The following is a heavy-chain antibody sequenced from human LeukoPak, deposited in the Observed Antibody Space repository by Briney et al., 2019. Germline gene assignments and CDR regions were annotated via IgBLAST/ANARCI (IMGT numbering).Heavy chain of an antibody. Sequence: GGSLRLSCAASGFTFSSYSMNWVRQAPGKGLEWVSSISSSSSYIYYADSVKGRFTISRDNAKNSLYLQMNSLRAEGTAVYYCARGSIVGVPYYFDYWGQGTLVTVSS. J-gene: IGHJ4*02. D-gene: IGHD1-26*01. V-gene: IGHV3-21*01. CDR2: ISSSSSYI. CDR3: ARGSIVGVPYYFDY. CDR1: GFTFSSYS.